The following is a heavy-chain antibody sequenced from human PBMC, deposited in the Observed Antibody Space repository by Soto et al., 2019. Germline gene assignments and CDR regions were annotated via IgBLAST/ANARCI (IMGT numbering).Heavy chain of an antibody. CDR2: LYDVFGS. CDR3: VRQAKLTTVTANVGYYYGLDV. J-gene: IGHJ6*02. V-gene: IGHV3-53*01. CDR1: GLTVSGTKY. Sequence: DVQLVESGGGLIQPGESLRLSCAAFGLTVSGTKYVAWVRQAPGKGLEWVSALYDVFGSFYADSVKGRFTTSSDRSKSTVYLQMNDLRAEDTAVYYCVRQAKLTTVTANVGYYYGLDVWGQGTTVTVSS. D-gene: IGHD4-4*01.